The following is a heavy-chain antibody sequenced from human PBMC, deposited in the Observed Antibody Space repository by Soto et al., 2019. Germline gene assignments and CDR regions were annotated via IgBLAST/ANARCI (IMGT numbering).Heavy chain of an antibody. D-gene: IGHD3-3*01. Sequence: GGSLRLSCAASGFTFSSYWMSWVRQAPGKGLEWVANIKQDGSEKYYVDSVKGRFTISRDNAKNSLYLQMNSLRAEDTAVYYCARRGYDFWSGYYRQAYYYYMDVWGKGTTVTVSS. J-gene: IGHJ6*03. CDR1: GFTFSSYW. CDR2: IKQDGSEK. CDR3: ARRGYDFWSGYYRQAYYYYMDV. V-gene: IGHV3-7*01.